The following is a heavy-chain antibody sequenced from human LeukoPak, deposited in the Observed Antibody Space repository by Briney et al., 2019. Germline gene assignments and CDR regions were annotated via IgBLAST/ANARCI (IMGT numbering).Heavy chain of an antibody. Sequence: ASVKVSCKASGYTFTSYDINWVQQATGQGLEWMGWMNPNSGNTGYAQKFQGRVTMTRNTSISTAYMELSSLRSEDTAVYYCARSIRFLEWLCETRVCPKKYYFDYWGQGTLVTVSS. CDR2: MNPNSGNT. J-gene: IGHJ4*02. CDR3: ARSIRFLEWLCETRVCPKKYYFDY. CDR1: GYTFTSYD. D-gene: IGHD3-3*01. V-gene: IGHV1-8*01.